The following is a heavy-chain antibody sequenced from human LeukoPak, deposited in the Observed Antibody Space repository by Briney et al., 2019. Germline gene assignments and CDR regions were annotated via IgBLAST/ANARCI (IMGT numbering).Heavy chain of an antibody. J-gene: IGHJ4*02. CDR1: GYTFTGYL. CDR3: TRRPGLDY. V-gene: IGHV1-2*02. CDR2: INPSSGGT. Sequence: ASVKVSFKASGYTFTGYLMHWVRQAPGQGLEWMGWINPSSGGTNYAQKFQGRVTMTRDTSIRTAYMELSRLTSDDTAVYFCTRRPGLDYWGQGTLVTVSS. D-gene: IGHD1-1*01.